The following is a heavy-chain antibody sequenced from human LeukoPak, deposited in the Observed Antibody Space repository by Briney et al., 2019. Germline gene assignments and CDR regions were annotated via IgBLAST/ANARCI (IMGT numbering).Heavy chain of an antibody. CDR3: ARGDYDILTGYGNNWFDP. J-gene: IGHJ5*02. Sequence: ASVKVSCKASGYTFTSYGISWVRQAPGQELEWMGWISAYNGNTNYAQKLQGRVTMTTDTSTSTAYMELRSLRSDDTAVYYCARGDYDILTGYGNNWFDPWGQGTLVTVSS. CDR1: GYTFTSYG. D-gene: IGHD3-9*01. V-gene: IGHV1-18*04. CDR2: ISAYNGNT.